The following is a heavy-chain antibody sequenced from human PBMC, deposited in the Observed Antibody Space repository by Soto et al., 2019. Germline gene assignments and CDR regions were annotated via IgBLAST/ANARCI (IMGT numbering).Heavy chain of an antibody. V-gene: IGHV4-34*01. Sequence: QVQLQQWGAGLLKPSETLSLTCAVYGGSFSGYYWSWIRQPPGKGLEWIGEINHSGSTNYNPSLKSRVTISVDTSKNQFSLKLSSVTDADTAVYYCARGNLGGTIFGVVTTNARAFDIWGQGTMVTVSS. CDR1: GGSFSGYY. CDR3: ARGNLGGTIFGVVTTNARAFDI. D-gene: IGHD3-3*01. J-gene: IGHJ3*02. CDR2: INHSGST.